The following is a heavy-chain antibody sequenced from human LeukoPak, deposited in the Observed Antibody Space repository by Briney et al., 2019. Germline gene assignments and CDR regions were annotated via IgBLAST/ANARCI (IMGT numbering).Heavy chain of an antibody. D-gene: IGHD5-18*01. CDR2: ISPGGPT. V-gene: IGHV3-23*01. Sequence: PGGSLRLSCAGSGFPFSSHGMNWVRQAPGKGLEWVSGISPGGPTYYADSVKGRFSISRDDSKNTLYLQMNSLRAEDTALYYCAKAEQLWLDYWGQGTLVTVSS. J-gene: IGHJ4*02. CDR3: AKAEQLWLDY. CDR1: GFPFSSHG.